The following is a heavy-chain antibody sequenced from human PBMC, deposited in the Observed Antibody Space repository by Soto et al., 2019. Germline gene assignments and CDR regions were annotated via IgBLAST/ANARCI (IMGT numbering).Heavy chain of an antibody. CDR3: ASPKGGAYDI. Sequence: GGSLRLSCGASGFSINSYTMNWARQAPGKGLEWVSSIGSYSSYTFYADSVKGRFTISRDNAKNSLYLQMNSLRAEDTAVYYCASPKGGAYDIWGQGTMVTVSS. V-gene: IGHV3-21*01. J-gene: IGHJ3*02. CDR1: GFSINSYT. CDR2: IGSYSSYT. D-gene: IGHD3-16*01.